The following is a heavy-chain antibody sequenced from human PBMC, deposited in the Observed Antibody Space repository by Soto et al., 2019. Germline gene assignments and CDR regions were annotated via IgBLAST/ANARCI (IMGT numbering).Heavy chain of an antibody. D-gene: IGHD5-12*01. CDR2: IDPSDSYT. J-gene: IGHJ4*02. V-gene: IGHV5-10-1*01. CDR3: AISGWLMLPLDY. Sequence: GESLKISCKGSGYRLTSYWTSWVRQMPGKGLEWMGRIDPSDSYTNYSPTFQGHVTISADKSISTAYLQWSSLKASDTPMYYCAISGWLMLPLDYWGQGSLVAVSS. CDR1: GYRLTSYW.